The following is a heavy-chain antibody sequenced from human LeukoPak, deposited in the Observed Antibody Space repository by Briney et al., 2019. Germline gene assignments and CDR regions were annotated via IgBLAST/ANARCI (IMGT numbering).Heavy chain of an antibody. Sequence: SGTLSLTCTVSSDSIGSSRFYGGWIRQPPGRGLEWIATISYSGSTYYNPSLRSRVTMSIDTSENQFSLKLSSVTAADTAVYYCASLLSGFISSWCPDYYYGVDVWGQGTTVSVSS. CDR2: ISYSGST. CDR3: ASLLSGFISSWCPDYYYGVDV. CDR1: SDSIGSSRFY. J-gene: IGHJ6*02. V-gene: IGHV4-39*01. D-gene: IGHD6-13*01.